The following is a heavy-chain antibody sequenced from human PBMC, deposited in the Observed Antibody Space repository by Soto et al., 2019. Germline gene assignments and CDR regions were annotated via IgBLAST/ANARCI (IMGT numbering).Heavy chain of an antibody. J-gene: IGHJ6*02. CDR3: AKAYCSSTSCYEWLSTGYGMDV. V-gene: IGHV3-30*18. D-gene: IGHD2-2*01. CDR1: GFPFSSYG. Sequence: GSLRPPWASSGFPFSSYGLHWVRQAPGKGPEWVAVISYDGSNQYYADSVKCRFTISRDNSKNTLYLQMNSLSAEDTAVYYCAKAYCSSTSCYEWLSTGYGMDVWGQGTTVTVSS. CDR2: ISYDGSNQ.